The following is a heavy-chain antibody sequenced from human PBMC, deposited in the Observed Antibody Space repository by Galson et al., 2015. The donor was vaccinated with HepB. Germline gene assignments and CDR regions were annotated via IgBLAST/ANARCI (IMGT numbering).Heavy chain of an antibody. J-gene: IGHJ4*02. V-gene: IGHV3-23*01. Sequence: SLRLSCAAPGFTLSNYVMSWVRQAPGKGLEWVSVISDSADNTYYADSVKGRFTISRDSSKNTLYLQMNSLRAEDTALYYCAKGHSAWQRGISGYWGQGTLGTVST. CDR2: ISDSADNT. D-gene: IGHD3-3*02. CDR3: AKGHSAWQRGISGY. CDR1: GFTLSNYV.